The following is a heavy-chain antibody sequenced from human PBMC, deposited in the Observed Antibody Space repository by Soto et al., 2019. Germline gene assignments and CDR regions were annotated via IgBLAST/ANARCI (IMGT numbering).Heavy chain of an antibody. V-gene: IGHV3-15*07. CDR2: IKSKTDGGTT. Sequence: EVQLVESGGGLVKPGGSLRLSCAASGFTFSNAWMNWVRQAPGKGLEWVGRIKSKTDGGTTDYAAPVKGRFTISRDDCKHTRYLKMDSLKTEDKAVYYCTTDRRGIVVTTRSVYWGQGTLVTVSS. D-gene: IGHD5-12*01. CDR1: GFTFSNAW. J-gene: IGHJ4*02. CDR3: TTDRRGIVVTTRSVY.